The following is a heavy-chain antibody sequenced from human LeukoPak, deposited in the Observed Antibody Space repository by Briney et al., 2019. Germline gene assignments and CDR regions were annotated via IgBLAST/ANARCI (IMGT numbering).Heavy chain of an antibody. V-gene: IGHV3-21*05. CDR3: ARCQYNSSPDF. CDR2: ISSRDDYT. D-gene: IGHD6-13*01. J-gene: IGHJ4*02. CDR1: GFTFSSYS. Sequence: GGSLRLSCAASGFTFSSYSMNWVRQAPGKGLEWVSYISSRDDYTNYADSVKGRFTISRDNAKNSLYLQMNSLRAEDTAVYYCARCQYNSSPDFWGQGTLVTVSS.